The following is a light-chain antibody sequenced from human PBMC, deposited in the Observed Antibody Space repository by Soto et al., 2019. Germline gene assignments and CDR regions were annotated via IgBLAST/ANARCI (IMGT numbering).Light chain of an antibody. CDR2: GAS. Sequence: EIVMTQSPATLSVSPGERATLSCRASQSINSNLTWYQQKPGQAPRRLIYGASTRATGIPARFSGSGSGTEFTLTISSLQSEDFAVYYCQQYNNWPPLFTFGPGTKVDIK. CDR1: QSINSN. V-gene: IGKV3-15*01. J-gene: IGKJ3*01. CDR3: QQYNNWPPLFT.